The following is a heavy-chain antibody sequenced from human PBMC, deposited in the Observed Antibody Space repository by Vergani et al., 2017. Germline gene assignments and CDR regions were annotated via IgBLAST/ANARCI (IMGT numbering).Heavy chain of an antibody. Sequence: QVQLQEACPGLVKPSETLYLTCAVSGYSISSGYYGGWIRQPPGKGLEWIGSIYYSGSTYYNPSLKSRVTISVDTSKNQFSLRLSSVTAADTAVYFWARHSTVEWLVKLGWIDPWGQGILVTVSS. CDR3: ARHSTVEWLVKLGWIDP. CDR1: GYSISSGYY. CDR2: IYYSGST. V-gene: IGHV4-38-2*01. J-gene: IGHJ5*02. D-gene: IGHD6-19*01.